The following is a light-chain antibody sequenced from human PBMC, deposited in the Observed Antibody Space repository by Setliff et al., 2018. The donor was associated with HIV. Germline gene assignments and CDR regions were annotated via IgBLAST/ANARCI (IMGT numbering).Light chain of an antibody. CDR1: SSDVGTYNY. CDR3: CSYTSSTPLYV. Sequence: QSALTQPASVSGSPGRSITISCTGNSSDVGTYNYVSWYQQHPGKAPRLMIYDVNNRPSGVSNRFSGSKSGNTASLTISGLQAEDEADYYCCSYTSSTPLYVFGTGTKVTVL. V-gene: IGLV2-14*03. CDR2: DVN. J-gene: IGLJ1*01.